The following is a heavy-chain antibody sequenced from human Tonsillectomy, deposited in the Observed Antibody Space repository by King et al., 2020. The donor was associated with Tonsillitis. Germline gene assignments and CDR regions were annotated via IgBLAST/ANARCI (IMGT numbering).Heavy chain of an antibody. D-gene: IGHD2-8*01. V-gene: IGHV1-69*01. Sequence: QLVQSGAEVKKPGSSVKVSCKASGGTFSSFPISWVRQAPGQGLEWMGGIIPIFGTANYAQNFQGRVTITADESTITAYMELSSLRSEDTAVYYCAREGAKVSYFDYWGQGTLVTVSS. J-gene: IGHJ4*02. CDR3: AREGAKVSYFDY. CDR1: GGTFSSFP. CDR2: IIPIFGTA.